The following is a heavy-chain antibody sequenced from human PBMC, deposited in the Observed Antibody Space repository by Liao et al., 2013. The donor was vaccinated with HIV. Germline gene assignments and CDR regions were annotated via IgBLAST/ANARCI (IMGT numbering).Heavy chain of an antibody. D-gene: IGHD3-3*01. J-gene: IGHJ6*03. CDR3: ARRVVRYYYYYMDV. V-gene: IGHV4-34*01. CDR2: INHTGST. CDR1: GGSFSGYY. Sequence: QVQLQQWGAGLLKPSETLSLTCAVYGGSFSGYYWSWIRQPPGKGLEWIGEINHTGSTNYNPSLKSRVTISVDTSKNQFSLKLSSVTAADTAVYYCARRVVRYYYYYMDVWGKGTTVTV.